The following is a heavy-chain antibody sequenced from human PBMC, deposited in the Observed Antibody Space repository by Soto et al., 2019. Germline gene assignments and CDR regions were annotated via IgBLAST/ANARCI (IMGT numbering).Heavy chain of an antibody. D-gene: IGHD3-10*01. CDR3: AESAMVRGGGWFDP. CDR2: ISGSGANT. V-gene: IGHV3-23*01. J-gene: IGHJ5*02. CDR1: RFTFSTYA. Sequence: EVQLLESGGGLVQPGGSLRLSCAASRFTFSTYAMSWVRQAPGKGLEWVSDISGSGANTYYADSVKGRFTITRDNSTSTLYLQMNSLRAEDTAVYYCAESAMVRGGGWFDPWGQGTLVTVSS.